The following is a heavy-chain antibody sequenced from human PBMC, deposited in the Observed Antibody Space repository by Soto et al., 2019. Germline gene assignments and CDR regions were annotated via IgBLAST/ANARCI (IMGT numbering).Heavy chain of an antibody. V-gene: IGHV1-18*01. D-gene: IGHD6-19*01. Sequence: ASVKVSCKASGYTFTSYGISWVRQAPGQGLEWMGWISAYNGNTNYAQKLQGRVTMTTDTSTSTAYMELRSLRSDDTAVYYCARPKEWLVPDAFDSWVQGTMVSVSS. CDR1: GYTFTSYG. CDR3: ARPKEWLVPDAFDS. J-gene: IGHJ3*02. CDR2: ISAYNGNT.